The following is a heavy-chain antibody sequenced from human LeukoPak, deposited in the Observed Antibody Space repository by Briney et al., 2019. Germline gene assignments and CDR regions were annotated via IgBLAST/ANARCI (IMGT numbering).Heavy chain of an antibody. CDR3: ARDYPRAYYDFWSRYKSGGNWYFDL. D-gene: IGHD3-3*01. V-gene: IGHV3-21*01. CDR2: ISSSSSYI. CDR1: GFTFSSYS. J-gene: IGHJ2*01. Sequence: GGSLRLSCAASGFTFSSYSMNWVRQAPGKGLEWVSSISSSSSYIYYADSVKGRFTISRDNAKNSLYLQMNSLRAEDTAVYYCARDYPRAYYDFWSRYKSGGNWYFDLWGRGTLVTVSS.